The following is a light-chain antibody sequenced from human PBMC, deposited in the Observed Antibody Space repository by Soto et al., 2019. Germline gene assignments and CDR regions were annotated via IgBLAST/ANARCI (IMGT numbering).Light chain of an antibody. CDR3: QKYNTWPPLT. CDR2: GAS. Sequence: EIVMTQSPATLSVSPGERATLSCRASQSVSSNLAWYQQKPGQAPRLLIYGASTRATGIPARFSGSGSGTDFTLTISSLQSEDFAVYYCQKYNTWPPLTFGGGTKLEIK. CDR1: QSVSSN. J-gene: IGKJ4*01. V-gene: IGKV3-15*01.